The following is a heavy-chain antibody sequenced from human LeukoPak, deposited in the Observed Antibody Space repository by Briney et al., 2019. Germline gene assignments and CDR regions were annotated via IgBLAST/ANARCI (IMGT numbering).Heavy chain of an antibody. V-gene: IGHV3-30-3*01. CDR2: ISYDGSNK. Sequence: GGSLRLSCAASGFTFSNYAMHWVRQAPGKGLEWVAVISYDGSNKYYADSVKGRFTISRDNSKNTLYLQMNSLRAEDTAVYYCARDRGIQLWLYYFDYWGQGTLVTVSS. D-gene: IGHD5-18*01. CDR3: ARDRGIQLWLYYFDY. CDR1: GFTFSNYA. J-gene: IGHJ4*02.